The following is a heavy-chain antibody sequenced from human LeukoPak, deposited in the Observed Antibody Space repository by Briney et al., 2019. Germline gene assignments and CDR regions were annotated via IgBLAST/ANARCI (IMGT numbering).Heavy chain of an antibody. Sequence: SETLSLTCAVYGGSFSGYYWSWIRQPPGKGLEWIGEINHSGSTNYNPSLKSRVTISVDTSKNQFSLKLSSVTAADTAVYYCARTDTDDIVVVPSSYAFDIWGQGTMVTVSS. CDR1: GGSFSGYY. V-gene: IGHV4-34*01. D-gene: IGHD2-2*01. J-gene: IGHJ3*02. CDR3: ARTDTDDIVVVPSSYAFDI. CDR2: INHSGST.